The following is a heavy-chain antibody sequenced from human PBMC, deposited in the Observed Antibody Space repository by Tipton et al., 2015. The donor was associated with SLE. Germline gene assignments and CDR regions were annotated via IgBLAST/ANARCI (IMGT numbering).Heavy chain of an antibody. J-gene: IGHJ6*03. D-gene: IGHD5-24*01. Sequence: LGLSCIASDDSLRSISFQWDWIRQSPGKGLEWIGTISHSGDTHYNPSLKSRVTLSVDTSQSQFSVKLTSVTAADTAVYYCARERVGMATRWAYYYYIDVWGKGTTVTVSS. V-gene: IGHV4-39*07. CDR3: ARERVGMATRWAYYYYIDV. CDR2: ISHSGDT. CDR1: DDSLRSISFQ.